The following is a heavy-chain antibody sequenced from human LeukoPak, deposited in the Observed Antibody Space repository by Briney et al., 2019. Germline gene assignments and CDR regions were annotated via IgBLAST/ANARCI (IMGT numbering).Heavy chain of an antibody. CDR3: ARGGRRQGNTAMVKNLNFDY. J-gene: IGHJ4*02. CDR2: INHSGST. Sequence: SETLSLTCAVYGGSFSDYYWSWIRQSPGKGLEWIGEINHSGSTNYNPSLKSRVTISVDTSKNQFSLKLSSVTAADTAVYYCARGGRRQGNTAMVKNLNFDYWGQGTLVTVSS. CDR1: GGSFSDYY. D-gene: IGHD5-18*01. V-gene: IGHV4-34*01.